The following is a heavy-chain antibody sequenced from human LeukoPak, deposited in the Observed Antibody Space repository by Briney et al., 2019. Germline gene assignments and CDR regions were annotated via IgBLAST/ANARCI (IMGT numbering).Heavy chain of an antibody. CDR3: ARERVLLWFGELLGNWFDP. J-gene: IGHJ5*02. CDR2: IYYSGST. Sequence: PSQTLSLTCTVSGGSISSGGYYWSWIRQHPGKGLEWIGYIYYSGSTYYNPSLKSRVTISVDTSKNQFSLKLSSVTAADTGVYYCARERVLLWFGELLGNWFDPWGQGTLVTVSS. CDR1: GGSISSGGYY. V-gene: IGHV4-31*03. D-gene: IGHD3-10*01.